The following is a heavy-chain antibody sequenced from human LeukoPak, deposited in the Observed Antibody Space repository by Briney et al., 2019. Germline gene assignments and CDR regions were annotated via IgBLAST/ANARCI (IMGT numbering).Heavy chain of an antibody. CDR1: GYTFTGYY. CDR3: ARDDYYDSSGYPLDY. D-gene: IGHD3-22*01. CDR2: INPNSGGT. V-gene: IGHV1-2*02. J-gene: IGHJ4*02. Sequence: GASVKVSCKASGYTFTGYYMHWVRQAPGQGLEWMGWINPNSGGTNYARKFQGRVTMTRDTSISTAYMELSRLRSDDTAVYYCARDDYYDSSGYPLDYWGQGTLVTVSS.